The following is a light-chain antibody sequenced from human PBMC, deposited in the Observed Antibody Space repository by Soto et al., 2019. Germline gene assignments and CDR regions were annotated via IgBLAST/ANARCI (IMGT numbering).Light chain of an antibody. J-gene: IGLJ3*02. CDR3: GTWDSSLTVAV. CDR1: SSNIGNNY. CDR2: DNY. V-gene: IGLV1-51*01. Sequence: QSVLTQPPSVSAAPGQKVTISCFGSSSNIGNNYVSWYQQLPGTAPKLLIYDNYKRPSGIPDRFSGSKSGTSATLGITGLQTGDEAGYYCGTWDSSLTVAVFGGGTQLTVL.